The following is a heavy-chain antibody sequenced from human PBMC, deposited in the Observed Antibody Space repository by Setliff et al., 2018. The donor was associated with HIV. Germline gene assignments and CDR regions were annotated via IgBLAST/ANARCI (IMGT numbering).Heavy chain of an antibody. Sequence: SETLSLTCTVSGGSISSYYWSWIRQPPGKGLEWIGYIYYNGNTNYNPSLKSRGTISVGTSKNQFSLKLTSVTAADTAVYYCAREIYGGNSRPFDYWGQGTLVTVSS. CDR3: AREIYGGNSRPFDY. D-gene: IGHD4-17*01. CDR2: IYYNGNT. V-gene: IGHV4-59*01. CDR1: GGSISSYY. J-gene: IGHJ4*02.